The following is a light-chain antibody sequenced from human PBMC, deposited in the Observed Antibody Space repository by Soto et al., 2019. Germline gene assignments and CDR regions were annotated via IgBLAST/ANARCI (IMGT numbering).Light chain of an antibody. CDR2: AAT. Sequence: EIVMTQSPAILSVSPGERATLSCRASQSVSGNLAWYQQTPGQPPRLLIYAATTRAPGVSDRFSGSGSGTDFILTISSLQAEDFAVYYCQQYNNWPPDTFGQGTKLEIK. J-gene: IGKJ2*01. CDR3: QQYNNWPPDT. V-gene: IGKV3-15*01. CDR1: QSVSGN.